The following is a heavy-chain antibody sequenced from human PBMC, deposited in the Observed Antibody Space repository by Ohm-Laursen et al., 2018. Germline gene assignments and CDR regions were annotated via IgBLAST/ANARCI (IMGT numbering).Heavy chain of an antibody. CDR2: IYYSGST. V-gene: IGHV4-59*01. J-gene: IGHJ6*02. CDR1: GGSFSSCY. D-gene: IGHD2-8*02. Sequence: GTLSLTCTVYGGSFSSCYWTWIRRPPGKGLEWIGYIYYSGSTNYNPSLKSRVTISVDTSKNQFSLKLSSVTAADTAVYYCARDTGDYGMDVWGQGTTVTVSS. CDR3: ARDTGDYGMDV.